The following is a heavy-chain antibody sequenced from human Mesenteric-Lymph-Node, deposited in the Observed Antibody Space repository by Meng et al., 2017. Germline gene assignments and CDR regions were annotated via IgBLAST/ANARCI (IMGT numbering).Heavy chain of an antibody. CDR3: ARDPSFNSGYDWEYWYFDL. CDR1: GYTFTSYG. Sequence: ASVKVSCKASGYTFTSYGITWVRQAPGEGLEWMGWISAYNGNTKYAQKLQGRVTMTTDTSTSTAYMELRSLRSDDTAVYYCARDPSFNSGYDWEYWYFDLWGRGTLVTVSS. V-gene: IGHV1-18*01. D-gene: IGHD5-12*01. J-gene: IGHJ2*01. CDR2: ISAYNGNT.